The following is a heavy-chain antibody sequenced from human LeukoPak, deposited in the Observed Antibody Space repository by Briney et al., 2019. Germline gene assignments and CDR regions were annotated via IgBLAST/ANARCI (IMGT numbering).Heavy chain of an antibody. D-gene: IGHD2-21*01. V-gene: IGHV3-11*01. CDR1: GFTFSSHW. CDR3: ARDNVIGAFDI. Sequence: GGSLRLSCAASGFTFSSHWMSWIRQAPGKGLEWVSYISSSGSTIYYADSVKGRFTISRDNAKNSLYLQMNSLRAEDTAVYYCARDNVIGAFDIWGQGTMVTVSS. CDR2: ISSSGSTI. J-gene: IGHJ3*02.